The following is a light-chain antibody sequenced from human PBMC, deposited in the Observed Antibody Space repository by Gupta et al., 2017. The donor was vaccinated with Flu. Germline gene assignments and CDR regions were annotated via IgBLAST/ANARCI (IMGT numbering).Light chain of an antibody. Sequence: VTLGQPASISCRSSQSLVHSDGNTYLHWFQQRPGQSPRLLIYKVSNRESGVPDRFSGSGSGTDFTLKISRVEADDIGVYYCMQGKAWPYAFGQGTKLEIE. CDR3: MQGKAWPYA. J-gene: IGKJ2*01. V-gene: IGKV2-30*02. CDR2: KVS. CDR1: QSLVHSDGNTY.